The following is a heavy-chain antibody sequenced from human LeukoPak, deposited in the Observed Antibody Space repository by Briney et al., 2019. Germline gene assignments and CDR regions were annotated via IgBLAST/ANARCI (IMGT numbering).Heavy chain of an antibody. CDR1: GYSISSGYY. V-gene: IGHV4-38-2*02. J-gene: IGHJ3*02. D-gene: IGHD2-2*01. Sequence: SETLSLTCTVSGYSISSGYYWGWIRQPPGKGLEWIGSIYHSGSTYYNPSLKSRVTISVDTSKNQFSLKLSSVTAADTAVYYCARVLGYCSSTSCSDAFDIWGQGTMVTVSS. CDR3: ARVLGYCSSTSCSDAFDI. CDR2: IYHSGST.